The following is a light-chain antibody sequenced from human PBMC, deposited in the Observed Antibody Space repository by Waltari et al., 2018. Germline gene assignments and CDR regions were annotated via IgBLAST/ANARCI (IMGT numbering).Light chain of an antibody. CDR3: LHDYTYPWT. CDR2: AAS. V-gene: IGKV1-6*01. Sequence: AIQMTQSPSSLSASVGDRVTITCRASQGIRSDLAWYQHKPGKAPKLLIYAASYLQGGVPSRFNGSGSGTDFTLTISSLQPEDFATYYCLHDYTYPWTFGQGTKLEVK. J-gene: IGKJ1*01. CDR1: QGIRSD.